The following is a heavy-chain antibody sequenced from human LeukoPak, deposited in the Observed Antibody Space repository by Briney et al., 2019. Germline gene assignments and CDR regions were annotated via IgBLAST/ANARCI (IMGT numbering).Heavy chain of an antibody. CDR3: ARDQTHSGYSYGLCDY. Sequence: SVKVSCKASGGTFSSYAISWVRQAPGQGLEWMGGIIPIFGTANYAQKFQGRVTITADESTSTAYMELSSLRSEDTAVYYCARDQTHSGYSYGLCDYWGEGTLVTVSS. D-gene: IGHD5-18*01. V-gene: IGHV1-69*13. J-gene: IGHJ4*02. CDR1: GGTFSSYA. CDR2: IIPIFGTA.